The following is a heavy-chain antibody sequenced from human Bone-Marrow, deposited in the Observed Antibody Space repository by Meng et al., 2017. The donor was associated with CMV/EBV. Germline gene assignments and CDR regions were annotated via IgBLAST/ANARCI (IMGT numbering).Heavy chain of an antibody. CDR2: IKQDGSEK. V-gene: IGHV3-7*01. CDR1: GFTFSSYW. Sequence: GESLKISCAASGFTFSSYWMSWVRQAPGKGLEWVANIKQDGSEKYYVDSVEGRFTISRDNAKNSLYLQMNSLRAEDTAVYYCARPGYDFWSGYWAYYFDDWGQGTLVTVSS. J-gene: IGHJ4*02. D-gene: IGHD3-3*01. CDR3: ARPGYDFWSGYWAYYFDD.